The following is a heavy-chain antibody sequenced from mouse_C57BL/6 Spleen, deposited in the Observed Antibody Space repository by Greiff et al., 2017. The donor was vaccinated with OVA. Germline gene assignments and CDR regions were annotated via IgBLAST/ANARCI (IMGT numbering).Heavy chain of an antibody. CDR2: LNPNYGNT. J-gene: IGHJ1*03. CDR3: ARSGTLGQWYFDV. V-gene: IGHV1-39*01. CDR1: GYSFTDYN. Sequence: VQLKESGPELVKPGASVKISCKASGYSFTDYNMNWVKQSNGKSLEWIGVLNPNYGNTSYNQKFKGKATLPVDQSSSTAYMQLNSLTSEDSAVYYWARSGTLGQWYFDVWGTGTTVTVSS. D-gene: IGHD4-1*01.